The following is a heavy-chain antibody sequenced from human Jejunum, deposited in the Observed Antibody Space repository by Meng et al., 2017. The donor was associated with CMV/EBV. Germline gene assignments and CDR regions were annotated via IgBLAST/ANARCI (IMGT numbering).Heavy chain of an antibody. Sequence: TFSSYSMNWVRQAPGEGLEWVANIKQDGSEKYYVDSVKGRFTISRDNAKNSLYLQMNSLRAEDTAVYYCARQAYGGYAYYYYGMDVWGQGTTVTVSS. V-gene: IGHV3-7*01. D-gene: IGHD4-17*01. CDR2: IKQDGSEK. CDR1: TFSSYS. J-gene: IGHJ6*02. CDR3: ARQAYGGYAYYYYGMDV.